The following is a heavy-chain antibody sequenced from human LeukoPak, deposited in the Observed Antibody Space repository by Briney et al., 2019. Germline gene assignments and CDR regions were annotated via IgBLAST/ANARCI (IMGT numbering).Heavy chain of an antibody. J-gene: IGHJ4*02. CDR2: IYYSGNT. Sequence: PSETLSLTCTVSGGSNSSYYWSWIRQTPGKGLEYVGYIYYSGNTNYNPSLNSRVTISVDTSKNQFSLKLSSVTAADTAVYYCARGPGSPSGDNYGRPLDYWGQGTLVTVSS. V-gene: IGHV4-59*01. CDR1: GGSNSSYY. D-gene: IGHD5-18*01. CDR3: ARGPGSPSGDNYGRPLDY.